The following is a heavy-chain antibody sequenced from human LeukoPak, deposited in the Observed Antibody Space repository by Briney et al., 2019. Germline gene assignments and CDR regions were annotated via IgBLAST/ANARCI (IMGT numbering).Heavy chain of an antibody. D-gene: IGHD6-13*01. Sequence: SETLSLTCTVSGGSISSSSYYWGWIRQPPGKGLEWIGSIYYSGSTYYNPSLKSRVTISVDTSKNQFSLKLSSVTAADTAVYYCGRYTSSWKAVFDYGGQGTLVTVSS. CDR3: GRYTSSWKAVFDY. CDR1: GGSISSSSYY. J-gene: IGHJ4*02. CDR2: IYYSGST. V-gene: IGHV4-39*01.